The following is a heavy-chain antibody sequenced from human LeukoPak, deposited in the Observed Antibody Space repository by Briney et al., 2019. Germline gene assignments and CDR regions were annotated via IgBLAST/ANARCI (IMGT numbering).Heavy chain of an antibody. D-gene: IGHD1-1*01. V-gene: IGHV3-48*03. CDR2: ICSSGSTI. CDR1: GFTFSSYE. CDR3: ARDAIHNWGPQTREDY. J-gene: IGHJ4*02. Sequence: GGSLRLSCAASGFTFSSYEMNWVRQAPGKGLEWVSYICSSGSTIYYADSVKGRFTISRDNAKTSLYLHINIRTPEAPAVYTLARDAIHNWGPQTREDYWGQRTLVTVSS.